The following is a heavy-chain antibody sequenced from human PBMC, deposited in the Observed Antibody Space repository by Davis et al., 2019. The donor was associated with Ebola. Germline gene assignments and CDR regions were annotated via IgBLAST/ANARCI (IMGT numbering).Heavy chain of an antibody. CDR1: GYTFTSYG. D-gene: IGHD3-3*01. Sequence: ASVKVSCKASGYTFTSYGISWVRQAPGQGLEWMGWISAYNGNTNYAQKLQGRVTMTTDTSTSTAYMELRSLRSDDTAVYYCASSYDFWSPSDYWGQGTLVTVSS. CDR3: ASSYDFWSPSDY. J-gene: IGHJ4*02. V-gene: IGHV1-18*01. CDR2: ISAYNGNT.